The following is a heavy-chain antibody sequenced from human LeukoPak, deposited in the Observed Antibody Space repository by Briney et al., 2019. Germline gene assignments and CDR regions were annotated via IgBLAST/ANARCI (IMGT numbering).Heavy chain of an antibody. CDR3: ARGPSSGNSNSFDA. CDR2: FNPGSGDT. J-gene: IGHJ5*02. D-gene: IGHD4-23*01. Sequence: ASVKVSCKASGYTFTGYYIHWVRQTPGQGLEWMGRFNPGSGDTKYAQKFQDRVTMTRDTSISTAYMDLSRLTSDDTAVYYCARGPSSGNSNSFDAWGQGTLVTVSS. V-gene: IGHV1-2*06. CDR1: GYTFTGYY.